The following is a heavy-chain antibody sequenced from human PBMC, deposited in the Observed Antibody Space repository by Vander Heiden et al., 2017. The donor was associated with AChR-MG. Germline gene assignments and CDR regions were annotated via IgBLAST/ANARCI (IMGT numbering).Heavy chain of an antibody. D-gene: IGHD3-10*01. V-gene: IGHV3-30*18. Sequence: QVQLVESGGGVVQPGRSLRLSCAASGFTFSSHGMHWVRQAPGKGLEWVAVISYDGSKKYYADSVKGRFTISRDNSKNTLYLQMNSLRAEDTAVYYCANSPMVRGVRGGMDVWGQGTTVTVSS. J-gene: IGHJ6*02. CDR2: ISYDGSKK. CDR3: ANSPMVRGVRGGMDV. CDR1: GFTFSSHG.